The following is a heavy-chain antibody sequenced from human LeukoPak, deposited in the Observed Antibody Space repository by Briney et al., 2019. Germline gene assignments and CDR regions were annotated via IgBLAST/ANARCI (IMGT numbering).Heavy chain of an antibody. CDR3: AKDPEGGYDILTGYYMDY. V-gene: IGHV3-23*01. CDR2: NSGSGGST. CDR1: GFTFSSYA. Sequence: GGSLRLSCAASGFTFSSYAMSWVRQAPGKGLEWVSANSGSGGSTYYADSVKGRFTISRDNSKNTLYLQMNSLRAEDTAVYYCAKDPEGGYDILTGYYMDYWGQGTLVTVSS. D-gene: IGHD3-9*01. J-gene: IGHJ4*02.